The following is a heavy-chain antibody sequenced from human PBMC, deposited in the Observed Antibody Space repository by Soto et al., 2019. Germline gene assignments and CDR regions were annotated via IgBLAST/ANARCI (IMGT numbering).Heavy chain of an antibody. CDR1: GFTFSSYW. D-gene: IGHD3-10*01. J-gene: IGHJ5*02. CDR3: ARDIRFGELLGWFDP. Sequence: EVQLVESGGGLVQPGGSLRLSCAASGFTFSSYWMSWVRQAPGKGLEWVANIKQDGSEKYYVDSVKGRFTIPRDNAKNSLYLQMNSLRAEDTAVYYCARDIRFGELLGWFDPWGQGTLVTVSS. V-gene: IGHV3-7*01. CDR2: IKQDGSEK.